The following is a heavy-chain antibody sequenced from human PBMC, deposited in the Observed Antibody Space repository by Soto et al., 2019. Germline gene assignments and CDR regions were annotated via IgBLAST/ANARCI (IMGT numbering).Heavy chain of an antibody. V-gene: IGHV3-30*18. D-gene: IGHD3-3*01. CDR2: ISYDGSNK. CDR3: AKDHTIFGVVLGQRFDP. CDR1: GFTFSSYG. J-gene: IGHJ5*02. Sequence: QVQLVESGGGVVQPGRSLRLSCAASGFTFSSYGMHWVRQAPGKGLEWVAVISYDGSNKYYADSVKGRFTISRDNSKNTLYLQMNSLRAEDTAVYYCAKDHTIFGVVLGQRFDPLGQGTLVTVSS.